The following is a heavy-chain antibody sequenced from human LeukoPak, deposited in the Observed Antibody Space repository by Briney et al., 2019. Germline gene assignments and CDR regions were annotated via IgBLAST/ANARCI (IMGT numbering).Heavy chain of an antibody. Sequence: PGGSLRLSCAAAGFTFSSYAMSWVRQAPGKGLEWVSAISGSGGSTYYADSVKGRFTISRDNAKNTLYLQMNSLRADDTAVYYCARDVGGNDDYWGQGTLVTVSS. J-gene: IGHJ4*02. CDR1: GFTFSSYA. CDR3: ARDVGGNDDY. V-gene: IGHV3-23*01. D-gene: IGHD4-23*01. CDR2: ISGSGGST.